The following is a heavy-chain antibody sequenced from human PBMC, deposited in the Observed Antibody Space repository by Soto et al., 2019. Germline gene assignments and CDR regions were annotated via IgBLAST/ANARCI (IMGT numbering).Heavy chain of an antibody. CDR2: IYYSGST. CDR1: GGSISSSSYY. Sequence: PSETLSLTCTVSGGSISSSSYYWGWIRQPPGKGLEWIGSIYYSGSTYYNPSLKSRVTISVDTSKNQFSLKLSSVTAADTAVYYCTRVLRYFDWLGQGTLVTVSS. CDR3: TRVLRYFDW. J-gene: IGHJ4*02. D-gene: IGHD3-9*01. V-gene: IGHV4-39*01.